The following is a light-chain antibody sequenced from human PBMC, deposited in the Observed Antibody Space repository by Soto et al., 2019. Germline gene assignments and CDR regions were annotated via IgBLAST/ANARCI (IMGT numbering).Light chain of an antibody. CDR3: MQGLQTPYT. Sequence: DIVMTQSPLSLPVTPGEPASISCRSSQSLLHTNGYTYLDWFLQKPGQSPQLLIYLGSNRASGVPDRFSGSGSGTDFTLKISRVEAEDIGFYYCMQGLQTPYTFGQGTKLEIK. J-gene: IGKJ2*01. V-gene: IGKV2-28*01. CDR1: QSLLHTNGYTY. CDR2: LGS.